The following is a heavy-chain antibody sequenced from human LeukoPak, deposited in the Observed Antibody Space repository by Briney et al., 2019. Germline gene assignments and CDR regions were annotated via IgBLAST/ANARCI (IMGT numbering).Heavy chain of an antibody. CDR1: GFSLSTSGVG. CDR2: IYWDDDK. Sequence: SGPTLVNPTQTLTLTCTFSGFSLSTSGVGVGWIRQPPGKALEWLALIYWDDDKRYSPSLKSRLTITKDTSKNQVVLTMTNMDPVDTATYYCAHTYYYDSSGYSPPFDYWGQGTLVTVSS. J-gene: IGHJ4*02. D-gene: IGHD3-22*01. CDR3: AHTYYYDSSGYSPPFDY. V-gene: IGHV2-5*02.